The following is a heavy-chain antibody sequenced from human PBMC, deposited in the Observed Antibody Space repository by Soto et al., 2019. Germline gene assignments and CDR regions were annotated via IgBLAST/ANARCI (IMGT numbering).Heavy chain of an antibody. D-gene: IGHD1-7*01. J-gene: IGHJ6*02. Sequence: GGSLRLSCAASGFTFSNYVMTWVRPAPGKGLEWVSSFSAGPFYADSVKGRFTISRDNSKDTLYLQMSSLRAEDKAIYYWETSLSGTDYGVDVWGQGATVTVSS. CDR2: FSAGP. V-gene: IGHV3-23*01. CDR1: GFTFSNYV. CDR3: ETSLSGTDYGVDV.